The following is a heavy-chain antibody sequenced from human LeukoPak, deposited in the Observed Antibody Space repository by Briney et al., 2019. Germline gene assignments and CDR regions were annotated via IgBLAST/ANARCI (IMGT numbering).Heavy chain of an antibody. J-gene: IGHJ5*02. Sequence: PGGSLRLSCAASGFTFNPYAMTWVRQAPGKGLEWVAVIDGVGDRTYYADSVKGRFTISRDNSKDTVFLQMNSLKADDTAVYYCAGTDGGTIAWGQGTVVTVSS. D-gene: IGHD4-23*01. CDR2: IDGVGDRT. CDR3: AGTDGGTIA. CDR1: GFTFNPYA. V-gene: IGHV3-23*01.